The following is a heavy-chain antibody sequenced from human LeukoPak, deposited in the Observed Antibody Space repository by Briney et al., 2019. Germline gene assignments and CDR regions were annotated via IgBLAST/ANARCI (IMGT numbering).Heavy chain of an antibody. D-gene: IGHD6-13*01. CDR1: GGSISGHY. CDR3: ARLGYEVGAAVVAAYHYYGMDV. V-gene: IGHV4-59*11. J-gene: IGHJ6*02. CDR2: VYYTGST. Sequence: TSETLSLTCTVSGGSISGHYWSWIRQSPEKGLEWIGYVYYTGSTFYNPSLKSRVTMSINMSMNQFSLNLRAVTAADTAVYYCARLGYEVGAAVVAAYHYYGMDVWGQGNTVTVSS.